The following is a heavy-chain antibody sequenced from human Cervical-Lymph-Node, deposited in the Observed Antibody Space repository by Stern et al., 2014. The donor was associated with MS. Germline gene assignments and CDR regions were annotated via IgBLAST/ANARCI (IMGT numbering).Heavy chain of an antibody. V-gene: IGHV4-31*11. CDR1: GGSITSHGYS. CDR2: IYYGGNS. CDR3: VRSYSAEYFED. Sequence: QVQLVESGPRLVKPSQTLSLTCAVSGGSITSHGYSLSWIRQLPGNGLEWIGYIYYGGNSYYNPSLKSRVSISIEASKDQFSLRLISLTAADTAVYYCVRSYSAEYFEDWGQGTLVTVSS. D-gene: IGHD2-15*01. J-gene: IGHJ1*01.